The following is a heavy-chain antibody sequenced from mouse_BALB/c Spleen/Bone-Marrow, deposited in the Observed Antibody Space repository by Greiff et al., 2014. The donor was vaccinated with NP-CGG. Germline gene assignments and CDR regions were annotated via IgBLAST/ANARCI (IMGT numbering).Heavy chain of an antibody. CDR2: INPSTGYT. V-gene: IGHV1-7*01. D-gene: IGHD2-1*01. Sequence: QVQLQQPGAELAKPGASVKMSCKTSGYTFTTYWIHWVKQRPGQGLEWIGYINPSTGYTEYNQKFRDKATLTADKSSSTAYMQLSSLTSEEFAVYYCAREGIYYGNTWFAYWGQETLVTVSA. CDR1: GYTFTTYW. CDR3: AREGIYYGNTWFAY. J-gene: IGHJ3*01.